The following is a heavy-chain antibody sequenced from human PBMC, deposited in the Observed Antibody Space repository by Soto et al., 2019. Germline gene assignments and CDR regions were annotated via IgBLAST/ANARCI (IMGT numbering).Heavy chain of an antibody. V-gene: IGHV3-30-3*01. J-gene: IGHJ6*02. Sequence: GGSLRLSCAASGFTFSSYAMHWVRQAPGKGLEWVAVISYDGSNKYYADSVKGRFTISRDNSKNTLYLQMNSLRAEDTAVYYCARELTMIVGTDYYYGMDVWGQGTTVTVSS. CDR3: ARELTMIVGTDYYYGMDV. CDR1: GFTFSSYA. CDR2: ISYDGSNK. D-gene: IGHD3-22*01.